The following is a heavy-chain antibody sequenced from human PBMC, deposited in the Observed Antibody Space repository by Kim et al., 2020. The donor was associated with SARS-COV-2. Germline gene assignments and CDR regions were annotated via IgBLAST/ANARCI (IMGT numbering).Heavy chain of an antibody. CDR3: ARDDCSSTSCYADY. Sequence: VSVKSRITINPDTSKNQFSLQLNSVTPEDTAVYYCARDDCSSTSCYADYWGQGTLVTVSS. V-gene: IGHV6-1*01. J-gene: IGHJ4*02. D-gene: IGHD2-2*01.